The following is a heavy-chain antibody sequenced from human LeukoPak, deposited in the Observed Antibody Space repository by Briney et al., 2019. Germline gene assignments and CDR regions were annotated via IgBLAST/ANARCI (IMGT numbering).Heavy chain of an antibody. CDR3: ARGGSSLSAFDI. CDR1: GFTFSSDS. J-gene: IGHJ3*02. Sequence: GGSLRLSCAASGFTFSSDSMNWVRQAPGKGREWVSSISVSSIYIYYADSVKGGFTISRDNPKNSLYLQMNSLSAKDTAVYYCARGGSSLSAFDIWGQGTMVTVSS. CDR2: ISVSSIYI. D-gene: IGHD1-26*01. V-gene: IGHV3-21*04.